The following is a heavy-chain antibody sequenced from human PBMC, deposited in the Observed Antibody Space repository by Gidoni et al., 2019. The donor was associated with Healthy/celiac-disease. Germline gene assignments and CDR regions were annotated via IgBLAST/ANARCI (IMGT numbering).Heavy chain of an antibody. V-gene: IGHV4-4*07. J-gene: IGHJ4*02. CDR2: LYTSGST. D-gene: IGHD3-9*01. Sequence: QVQLQESGPGLVKPSETLSLTCHVSGGVISRCYWSWIRQPAGKGREWIGRLYTSGSTNYNPSLKSLVTMSGDTSKNQFSLKLSSVTAADTAVYYCARELYYDILTGMEGSFDYWGQGTLVTVSS. CDR3: ARELYYDILTGMEGSFDY. CDR1: GGVISRCY.